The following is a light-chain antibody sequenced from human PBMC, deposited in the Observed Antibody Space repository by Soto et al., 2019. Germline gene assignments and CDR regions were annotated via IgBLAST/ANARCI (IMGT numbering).Light chain of an antibody. Sequence: QSALPQPRSVSGSPGQSVAISCTGTSSDVGGYNYVSWYQQHPGKAPKVMIFDVNKRPSGVPDRFSGSKSGNTASLTISGLQAEDEADYYCCSYAGRYTYVFGNGTKVTVL. CDR3: CSYAGRYTYV. J-gene: IGLJ1*01. CDR1: SSDVGGYNY. CDR2: DVN. V-gene: IGLV2-11*01.